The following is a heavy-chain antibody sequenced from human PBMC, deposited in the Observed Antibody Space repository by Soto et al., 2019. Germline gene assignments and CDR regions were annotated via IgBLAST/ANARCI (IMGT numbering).Heavy chain of an antibody. CDR3: ARAYGDYGFDV. V-gene: IGHV4-59*01. D-gene: IGHD4-17*01. Sequence: TLSLTCTVSGGSISSYYWSWIRQPPGKGLEWIGYIYYSGSTNYNPSLKSRVTISVDTSKNQFSLKLSSVTAADTAVYYCARAYGDYGFDVWGQGTLVTVSS. CDR2: IYYSGST. CDR1: GGSISSYY. J-gene: IGHJ4*02.